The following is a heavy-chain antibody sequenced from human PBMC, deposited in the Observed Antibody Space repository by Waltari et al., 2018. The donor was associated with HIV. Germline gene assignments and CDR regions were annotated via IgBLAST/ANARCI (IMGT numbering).Heavy chain of an antibody. CDR2: ISSTSSFI. CDR1: GFTFNTFS. CDR3: ASEDFWSGPHY. V-gene: IGHV3-21*01. J-gene: IGHJ4*02. D-gene: IGHD3-3*01. Sequence: EVQLVESGGGLVKPGGSLRLSCVASGFTFNTFSMKWVRQAPGKGLEWVSSISSTSSFIYYADSVKGRFTISRDNAKNSLYLQINNLRAEDTAVYYCASEDFWSGPHYWGQGTLVTVSS.